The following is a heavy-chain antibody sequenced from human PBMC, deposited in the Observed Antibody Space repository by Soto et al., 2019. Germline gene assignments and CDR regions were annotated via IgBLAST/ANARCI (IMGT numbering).Heavy chain of an antibody. J-gene: IGHJ4*02. CDR2: INPNSGET. V-gene: IGHV1-2*06. D-gene: IGHD6-6*01. CDR1: GYIFIDYY. Sequence: GASVKVSCKASGYIFIDYYIHWLRQAPGQGLEWVGRINPNSGETRYAETFLDRVTMTRDTSNNTAYMELSRLRSDDTAVYYCARDPRPLWHFDYWGQGTRVTVSS. CDR3: ARDPRPLWHFDY.